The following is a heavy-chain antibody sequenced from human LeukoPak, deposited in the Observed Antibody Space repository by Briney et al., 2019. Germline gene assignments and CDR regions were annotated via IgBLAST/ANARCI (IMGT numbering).Heavy chain of an antibody. J-gene: IGHJ6*03. D-gene: IGHD3-10*01. CDR3: ARSPITMVRGVIRYYYYYYMDV. CDR2: IYHSGST. Sequence: SETLSLTCAVSGGSISKSIWWSWVRQPPGKGLEWIGEIYHSGSTNYNPSLKSRVTISVDKSKNQFSLKLSSVTAADTAVYYCARSPITMVRGVIRYYYYYYMDVWGKGTTVTVSS. V-gene: IGHV4-4*02. CDR1: GGSISKSIW.